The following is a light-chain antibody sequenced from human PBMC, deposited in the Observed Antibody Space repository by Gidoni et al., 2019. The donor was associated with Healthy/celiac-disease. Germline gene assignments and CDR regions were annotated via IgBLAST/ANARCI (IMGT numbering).Light chain of an antibody. Sequence: QSALTPPPSASGSPGQSVTISCTGTSSDVGGYNYVSWYQQHPGNAPKLMIYEVSKRPSGVPDRFSGSKSGNTASLTVYGLQAEDEADYYCSSYAGSNNLFGGGTKLTVL. J-gene: IGLJ2*01. CDR2: EVS. V-gene: IGLV2-8*01. CDR3: SSYAGSNNL. CDR1: SSDVGGYNY.